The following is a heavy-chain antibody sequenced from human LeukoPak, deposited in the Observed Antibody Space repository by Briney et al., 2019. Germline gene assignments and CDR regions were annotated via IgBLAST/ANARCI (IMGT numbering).Heavy chain of an antibody. V-gene: IGHV3-21*01. J-gene: IGHJ3*02. D-gene: IGHD5-24*01. CDR2: ISSSSSYI. CDR3: ARKKMATIDYDAFDI. CDR1: GFTFSSYS. Sequence: GGSLRLSCAASGFTFSSYSMNWVRQAPGKGLERVSSISSSSSYIYYADSVKGRFTISRDNAKTSLYLQMNSLRAEDTAVYYCARKKMATIDYDAFDIWGQGTMVTVSS.